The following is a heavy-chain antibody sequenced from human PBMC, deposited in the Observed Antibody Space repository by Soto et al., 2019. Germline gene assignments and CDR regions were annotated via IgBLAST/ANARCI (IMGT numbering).Heavy chain of an antibody. CDR2: IVAVLVTG. D-gene: IGHD2-2*01. V-gene: IGHV1-69*13. CDR1: GGSVKNYA. CDR3: ATAGRVVPEVETKHNWCDP. Sequence: SLNVSCKTSGGSVKNYAISWERQAPGKGLEWMGGIVAVLVTGNYAQKFQGRAILTADESTSTAYMELTRLRSEDMTVYYWATAGRVVPEVETKHNWCDPGGEGTLVTVSS. J-gene: IGHJ5*02.